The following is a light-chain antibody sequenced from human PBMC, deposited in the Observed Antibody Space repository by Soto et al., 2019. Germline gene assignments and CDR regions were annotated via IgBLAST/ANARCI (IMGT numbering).Light chain of an antibody. J-gene: IGLJ1*01. CDR1: SSDIGAYNY. Sequence: SALTQPASVSGPPGQSITISCTGSSSDIGAYNYVSWFQQYPGKAPKLIISEVSNRPSGVSNRFSGSKSGTAASLTISGLQTEDEADYFCFSFTTDWTHVFGTGTKVTVL. V-gene: IGLV2-14*01. CDR3: FSFTTDWTHV. CDR2: EVS.